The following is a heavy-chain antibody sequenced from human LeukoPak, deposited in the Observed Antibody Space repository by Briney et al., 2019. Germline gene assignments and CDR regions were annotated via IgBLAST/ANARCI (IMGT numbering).Heavy chain of an antibody. Sequence: SETLSLTCTVSGGSISSYYWSWIWQPAGKGLEWIGRIYTSGSTYYNPSLTRRVTMSVDTSKNQFSLNLSSVTAADTAVYYCARAITMVRGVTIDLGMDVWGQGTTVTVSS. CDR3: ARAITMVRGVTIDLGMDV. D-gene: IGHD3-10*01. CDR1: GGSISSYY. J-gene: IGHJ6*02. V-gene: IGHV4-4*07. CDR2: IYTSGST.